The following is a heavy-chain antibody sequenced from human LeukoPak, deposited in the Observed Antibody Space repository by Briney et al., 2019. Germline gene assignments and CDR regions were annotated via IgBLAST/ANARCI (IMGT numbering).Heavy chain of an antibody. Sequence: ASVKVSCKASGYTFTSYGISWVRQAPGQGLEWMGWISAYNGNTNYARKLRGRVTMTTDTSTSTAYMELRSLRSDDTAVYYCARDDCSGGSCYLNDDAFDIWGQGTMVTVSS. D-gene: IGHD2-15*01. CDR1: GYTFTSYG. J-gene: IGHJ3*02. V-gene: IGHV1-18*01. CDR3: ARDDCSGGSCYLNDDAFDI. CDR2: ISAYNGNT.